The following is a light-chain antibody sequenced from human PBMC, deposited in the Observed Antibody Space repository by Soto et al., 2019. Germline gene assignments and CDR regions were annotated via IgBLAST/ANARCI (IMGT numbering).Light chain of an antibody. CDR3: QQYIRRPLS. CDR1: QDVTNS. V-gene: IGKV3-15*01. Sequence: EILMTQYPATLSLSPGEGVTLCSRAAQDVTNSVAWYQQKSGQAPRLLIYDASARASGVSARFSGSGSGTDFTLTISGLQAEDFAVYFCQQYIRRPLSFGQGTRLEI. J-gene: IGKJ5*01. CDR2: DAS.